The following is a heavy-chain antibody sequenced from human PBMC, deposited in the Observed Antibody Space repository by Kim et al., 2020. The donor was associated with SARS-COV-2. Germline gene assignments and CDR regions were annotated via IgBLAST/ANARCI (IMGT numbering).Heavy chain of an antibody. Sequence: VRGQYTISRDNSKNRLYLQINSLGDEDTAVYYCAKDRSIVLVVYAPSFDYWGQGTLVTVSS. D-gene: IGHD2-8*02. V-gene: IGHV3-23*01. CDR3: AKDRSIVLVVYAPSFDY. J-gene: IGHJ4*02.